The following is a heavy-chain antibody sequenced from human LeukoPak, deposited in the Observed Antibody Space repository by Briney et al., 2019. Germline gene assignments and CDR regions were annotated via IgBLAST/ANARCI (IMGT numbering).Heavy chain of an antibody. Sequence: GGSLRLSCAASGFAFSSYSMNWVRQAPGKGLEWVSSISSSSSSYIYYADSVKGRFTISRDNAKNSLYLQMNSLRAEDTAVYYCARGSYCSGGSCQDYYMDVWGKGTTVTVSS. CDR1: GFAFSSYS. CDR2: ISSSSSSYI. J-gene: IGHJ6*03. D-gene: IGHD2-15*01. CDR3: ARGSYCSGGSCQDYYMDV. V-gene: IGHV3-21*01.